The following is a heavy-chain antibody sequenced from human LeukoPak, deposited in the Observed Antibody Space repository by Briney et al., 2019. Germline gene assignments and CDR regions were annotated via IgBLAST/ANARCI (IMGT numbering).Heavy chain of an antibody. CDR3: ARVMVSLVRGDYFYFDY. J-gene: IGHJ4*02. Sequence: GASVKVSCKASGYTFTDHYIHWVRQAPGQGLEWMGRINPNSGGTNFAQKFQGRVTMTRDTSISTAYMGLSGLRSDDTAMYYCARVMVSLVRGDYFYFDYWAPGTLVTVSS. CDR2: INPNSGGT. V-gene: IGHV1-2*06. D-gene: IGHD3-10*01. CDR1: GYTFTDHY.